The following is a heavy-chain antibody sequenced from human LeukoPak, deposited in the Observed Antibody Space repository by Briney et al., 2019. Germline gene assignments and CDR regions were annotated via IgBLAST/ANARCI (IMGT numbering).Heavy chain of an antibody. CDR1: GGTFSSYA. CDR2: IIPIFGTA. J-gene: IGHJ5*02. V-gene: IGHV1-69*13. Sequence: SVKVSCKASGGTFSSYAISWVRQAPGQGLEWMGGIIPIFGTANYAQKFQGKVTITADESTSTAYMELSSLRSEDTAVYYCARSYQLLSWFDPWGQGTLVTVSS. D-gene: IGHD2-2*01. CDR3: ARSYQLLSWFDP.